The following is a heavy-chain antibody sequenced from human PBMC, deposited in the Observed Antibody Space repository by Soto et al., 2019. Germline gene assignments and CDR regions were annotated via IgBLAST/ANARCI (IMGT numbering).Heavy chain of an antibody. CDR2: ISWNSGSI. CDR1: GFTFDDYA. D-gene: IGHD1-1*01. Sequence: EVQLVESGGGLVQPGRSLRLSCAASGFTFDDYAMHWVRQLPGKGLEWVSGISWNSGSIGYADSVKGRFTNSRDNAKNSLYLQMNNLRAEDTAFYYCAKDISTGTTTFSWFDPWGQGTLVTVSS. V-gene: IGHV3-9*01. J-gene: IGHJ5*02. CDR3: AKDISTGTTTFSWFDP.